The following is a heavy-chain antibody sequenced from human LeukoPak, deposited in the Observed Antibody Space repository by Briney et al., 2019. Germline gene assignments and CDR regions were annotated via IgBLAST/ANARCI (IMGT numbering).Heavy chain of an antibody. CDR2: INAGNGNT. CDR3: ARERLWLAYSAHFNWFDP. D-gene: IGHD6-19*01. Sequence: ASVKVSCKASGYTFTSYAMHWVRQAPGQRLEWMGWINAGNGNTKYSQKFQGRVTIARDTSASTAYMELSSLRSEDTAVYYCARERLWLAYSAHFNWFDPWGQGTLVTVSS. CDR1: GYTFTSYA. J-gene: IGHJ5*02. V-gene: IGHV1-3*01.